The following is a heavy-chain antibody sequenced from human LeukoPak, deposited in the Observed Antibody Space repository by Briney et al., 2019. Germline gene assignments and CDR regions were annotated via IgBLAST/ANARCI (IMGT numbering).Heavy chain of an antibody. CDR1: GFTFSSYS. Sequence: PGGSLRLSCAASGFTFSSYSMNWVRQAPGKGLEWVAVIWYDGSNKYYADSVKGRFTISRDNSKNTLYLQMNSLRAEDTAVYYCAKDPLYGDEYYFDYWGQGTLVTVSS. D-gene: IGHD2-21*02. CDR2: IWYDGSNK. V-gene: IGHV3-33*06. CDR3: AKDPLYGDEYYFDY. J-gene: IGHJ4*02.